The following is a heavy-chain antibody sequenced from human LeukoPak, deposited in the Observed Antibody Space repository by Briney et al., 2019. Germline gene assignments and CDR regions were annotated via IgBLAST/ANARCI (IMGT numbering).Heavy chain of an antibody. CDR1: GGSFSGYY. Sequence: SETLSLTCAVYGGSFSGYYWSWIRQPPGKGLEWIGEINHSGSTNYNPSLKSRVTISVDTSKNQFSLKLSSVTAADTAVYYCARVPRAGWFGELRGSFDYWGQGTLVTVSS. J-gene: IGHJ4*02. V-gene: IGHV4-34*01. CDR3: ARVPRAGWFGELRGSFDY. CDR2: INHSGST. D-gene: IGHD3-10*01.